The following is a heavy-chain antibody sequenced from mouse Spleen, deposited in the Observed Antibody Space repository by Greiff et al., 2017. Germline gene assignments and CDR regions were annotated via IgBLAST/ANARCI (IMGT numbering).Heavy chain of an antibody. J-gene: IGHJ3*01. D-gene: IGHD4-1*01. CDR2: ILPGSGGT. CDR3: ARGDWDVGFAY. V-gene: IGHV1-9*01. CDR1: GYTFTGYW. Sequence: QVQLQQSGAELMKPGASVKLSCKATGYTFTGYWIEWVKQRPGHGLEWIGEILPGSGGTNYNEKFKGKATFTADTSSNTAYMQLSSLTTEDSAIYYCARGDWDVGFAYWGQGTLVTVSA.